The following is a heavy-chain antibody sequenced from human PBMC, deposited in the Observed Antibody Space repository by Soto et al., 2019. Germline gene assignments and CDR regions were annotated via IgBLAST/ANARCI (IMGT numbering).Heavy chain of an antibody. CDR2: ISTDGSST. V-gene: IGHV3-74*01. J-gene: IGHJ4*02. CDR1: GFRFSTYW. D-gene: IGHD2-2*01. Sequence: GGSLRLSCAATGFRFSTYWMHWVRQGPGKGLVWVSRISTDGSSTTYADSVKGRFTISRDNAKNTLYLQMNSLSADDTAVYYCARATGSNHPFDYWGQGTLVTVSS. CDR3: ARATGSNHPFDY.